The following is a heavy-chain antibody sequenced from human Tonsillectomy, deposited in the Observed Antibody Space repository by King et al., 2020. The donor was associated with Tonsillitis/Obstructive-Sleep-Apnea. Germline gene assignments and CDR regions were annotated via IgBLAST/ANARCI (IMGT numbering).Heavy chain of an antibody. V-gene: IGHV3-30*01. CDR2: ISYDGSNK. J-gene: IGHJ6*03. Sequence: VQLVESGGGVVQPGRSLRLSCAASGFTFSSYAMHWVRQAPGKGLEWVAVISYDGSNKYYADSVKGRFTISRDNSKNTLYLQMNSLRAEDTAVYYCARDAIPIVVVPAAMRALDYYYYMDVWGKGTTVTVSS. CDR3: ARDAIPIVVVPAAMRALDYYYYMDV. D-gene: IGHD2-2*01. CDR1: GFTFSSYA.